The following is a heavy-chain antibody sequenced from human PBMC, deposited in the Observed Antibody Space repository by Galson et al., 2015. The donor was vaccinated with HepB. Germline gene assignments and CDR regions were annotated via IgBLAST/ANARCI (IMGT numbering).Heavy chain of an antibody. CDR2: LYFDGKKK. Sequence: SLRLSCAAPGFSFSNFGMHWVRQAPGKGLEWLAVLYFDGKKKYDAESVRGRITVSRDNSRNTLYLEMNNLYVGDTAFYYCARDRADGSAFHLDFWGRGTLVTVSS. CDR3: ARDRADGSAFHLDF. D-gene: IGHD3-10*01. J-gene: IGHJ4*02. V-gene: IGHV3-33*01. CDR1: GFSFSNFG.